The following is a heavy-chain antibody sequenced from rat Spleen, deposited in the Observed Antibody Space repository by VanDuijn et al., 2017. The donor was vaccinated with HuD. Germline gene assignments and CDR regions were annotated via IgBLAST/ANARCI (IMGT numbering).Heavy chain of an antibody. CDR1: GFTFSSNW. V-gene: IGHV5-29*01. J-gene: IGHJ2*01. Sequence: EVQLVESGGDLVQPGRSLKLSCAASGFTFSSNWLNWIRQAPGKGLEWVATFSYDGSSTYYRDSVKGRFTISRDNAKSTLYLQMDSLRSEDTATYYCSRRIQPYYFDYWGQGVMVTVSS. D-gene: IGHD4-2*01. CDR2: FSYDGSST. CDR3: SRRIQPYYFDY.